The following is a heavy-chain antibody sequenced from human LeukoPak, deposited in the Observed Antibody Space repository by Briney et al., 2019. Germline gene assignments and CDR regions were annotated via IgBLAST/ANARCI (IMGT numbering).Heavy chain of an antibody. Sequence: PGGSLRLSCAASGFTFISYWMHWVRQAPGKGLVWVSRINGDGSSTDFADSVKGRFTISRDNAKNTLYLQMNGLRAEDTAVYYCARDAPGNTALDYWGQGTLVTVSS. J-gene: IGHJ4*02. D-gene: IGHD5-18*01. CDR3: ARDAPGNTALDY. V-gene: IGHV3-74*01. CDR2: INGDGSST. CDR1: GFTFISYW.